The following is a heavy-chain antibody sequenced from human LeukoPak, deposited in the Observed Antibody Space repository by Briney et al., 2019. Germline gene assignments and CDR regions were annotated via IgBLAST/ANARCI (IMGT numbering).Heavy chain of an antibody. Sequence: PSETLSLTCTVSGGSISSSSYYWGWIRQPPGKGLEWIVSIYYSGSTYYNPSLKSRVTISVDTSKNQFSLKLSSVTAADTAVYYCARVSGVLLWFTGWFDPWGQGTLVTVSS. D-gene: IGHD3-10*01. CDR1: GGSISSSSYY. CDR2: IYYSGST. J-gene: IGHJ5*02. CDR3: ARVSGVLLWFTGWFDP. V-gene: IGHV4-39*07.